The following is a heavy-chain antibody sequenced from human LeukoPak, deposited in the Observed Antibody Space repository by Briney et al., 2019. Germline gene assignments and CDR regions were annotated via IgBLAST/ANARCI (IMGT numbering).Heavy chain of an antibody. V-gene: IGHV4-59*08. CDR3: ASPAGDYYMDV. D-gene: IGHD2-8*02. J-gene: IGHJ6*03. CDR2: IYYSGST. Sequence: SETLSLTCTVSGGSISSYYWSWIRQPPGKGLEWIGYIYYSGSTNYNPSLKSRVTISVDTSKNQFSLKLSSVTAADTAVYYCASPAGDYYMDVWGKGTTVIVSS. CDR1: GGSISSYY.